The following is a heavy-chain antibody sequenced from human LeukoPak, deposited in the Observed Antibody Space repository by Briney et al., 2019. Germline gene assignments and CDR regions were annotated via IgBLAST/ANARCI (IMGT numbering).Heavy chain of an antibody. J-gene: IGHJ5*02. CDR3: ARDRNTNWFDP. CDR1: GGSISSYF. V-gene: IGHV4-4*07. CDR2: IYSSGST. Sequence: SETLSLTCTVSGGSISSYFWNWIRQPAGKGLEWIGRIYSSGSTNYNPSLKSRVSMSVDTSKNQFSLKLSSLTAADTAVYYRARDRNTNWFDPWGQGTLVTVSS.